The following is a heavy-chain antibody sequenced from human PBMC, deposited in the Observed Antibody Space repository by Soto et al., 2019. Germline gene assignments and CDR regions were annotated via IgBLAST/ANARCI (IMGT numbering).Heavy chain of an antibody. D-gene: IGHD3-10*01. CDR3: ARGVLSFHYGMEV. J-gene: IGHJ6*02. V-gene: IGHV3-23*01. CDR1: GFTFDTYP. Sequence: PGGSLRLSCATSGFTFDTYPITCVRHSPGKWLEWVSSISSTAGRTSSYADSVKGRFAISRDFSDNTVYLQMNNLRVDDTAVYFCARGVLSFHYGMEVWGQGTTVTVSS. CDR2: ISSTAGRT.